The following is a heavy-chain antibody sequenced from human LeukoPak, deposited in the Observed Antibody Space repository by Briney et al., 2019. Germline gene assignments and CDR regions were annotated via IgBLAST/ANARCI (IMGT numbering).Heavy chain of an antibody. CDR2: INTNTGNP. CDR1: GYIFSIYA. D-gene: IGHD1-7*01. Sequence: GAPVKVSCKASGYIFSIYAMIWVRQAPGQGLELMGWINTNTGNPTYAQGFTGRFVFSLDTSVSTAYLQISRLKAEDTAVYYCARDYTVALGTTTYFQHWGQGTLVTVSS. V-gene: IGHV7-4-1*02. J-gene: IGHJ1*01. CDR3: ARDYTVALGTTTYFQH.